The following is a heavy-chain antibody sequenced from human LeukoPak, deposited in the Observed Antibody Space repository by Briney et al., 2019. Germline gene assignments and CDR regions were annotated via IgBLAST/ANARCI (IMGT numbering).Heavy chain of an antibody. Sequence: ASVKVSCKASGYTFTSYDINWVRQATGQGLEWMGWMNPNSGNTGYAQKFQGRVTITRNTSISTAYMELSSLRSEDTAVYYCARGALYYDFWSGYHRLEYFQHWGQGTLVTVSS. CDR1: GYTFTSYD. V-gene: IGHV1-8*03. J-gene: IGHJ1*01. CDR3: ARGALYYDFWSGYHRLEYFQH. D-gene: IGHD3-3*01. CDR2: MNPNSGNT.